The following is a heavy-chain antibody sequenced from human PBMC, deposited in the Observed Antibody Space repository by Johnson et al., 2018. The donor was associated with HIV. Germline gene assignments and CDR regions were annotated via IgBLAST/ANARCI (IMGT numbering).Heavy chain of an antibody. J-gene: IGHJ3*01. D-gene: IGHD6-13*01. V-gene: IGHV3-33*01. CDR2: MWYDGSNK. CDR1: GFTFSTYG. Sequence: QVQLVESGGGVVQPGRSLRLSCAASGFTFSTYGMHWVRQAPGKGLEWVAVMWYDGSNKYYADSVKGRFTISRDNSKNTLYLQMNSLKTEDTAVYYCTTDPMAAAGHEAFDVWGQGTVVTVSS. CDR3: TTDPMAAAGHEAFDV.